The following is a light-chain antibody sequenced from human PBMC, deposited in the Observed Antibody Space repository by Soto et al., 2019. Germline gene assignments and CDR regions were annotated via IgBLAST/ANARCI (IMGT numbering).Light chain of an antibody. CDR3: QHYSRTLPWT. Sequence: EIVLTQSPGTLSLSPGETATLSCRASQTVGTNFLAWYQQKPGQAPRLLMFGTSNRATDIPDRFGGSGSGTDFTLTISRLEPEDVAVYYCQHYSRTLPWTFGQGPKVEIK. J-gene: IGKJ1*01. V-gene: IGKV3-20*01. CDR1: QTVGTNF. CDR2: GTS.